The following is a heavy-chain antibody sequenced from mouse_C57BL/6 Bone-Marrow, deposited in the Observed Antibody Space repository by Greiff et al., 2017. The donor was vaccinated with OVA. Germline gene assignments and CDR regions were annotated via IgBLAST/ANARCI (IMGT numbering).Heavy chain of an antibody. CDR2: IDPETGGT. D-gene: IGHD1-1*01. CDR3: AYYYCSSYDY. Sequence: QVQLQQSGAELVRPGASVTLSCKASGYTFTDYEMHWVKQTPVHGLEWIGAIDPETGGTAYNQKFKGKAILTADKSSSTAYMELRSLTSEDSAVYYCAYYYCSSYDYWGQGTTLTVSS. J-gene: IGHJ2*01. V-gene: IGHV1-15*01. CDR1: GYTFTDYE.